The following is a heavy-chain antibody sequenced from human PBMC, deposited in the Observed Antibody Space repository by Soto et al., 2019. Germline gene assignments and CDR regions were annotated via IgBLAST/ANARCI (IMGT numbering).Heavy chain of an antibody. V-gene: IGHV3-30*03. J-gene: IGHJ4*02. D-gene: IGHD3-9*01. CDR1: GFTFSSYG. CDR2: ISYDGSNK. Sequence: GGSLRLSCAASGFTFSSYGMHWVRQAPGKGLEWVAVISYDGSNKYYADSVKGRFTISRDNSKNTLYLQMNSLRAEDTAVYYCASPINYDILTGYPDYWGQGTLVTVSS. CDR3: ASPINYDILTGYPDY.